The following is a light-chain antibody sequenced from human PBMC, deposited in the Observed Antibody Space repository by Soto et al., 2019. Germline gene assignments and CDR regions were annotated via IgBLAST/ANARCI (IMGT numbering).Light chain of an antibody. CDR2: AAS. CDR1: QSISSN. CDR3: QQYNNWPLT. V-gene: IGKV3-15*01. Sequence: EIVMTQSPATLSVSPGERATLSCRASQSISSNLAWYQQKPGQAPRLLIYAASTRATGLPARFSGSGSGTEFTLTISSLQSEDFAVYSCQQYNNWPLTFGQGTKVEVK. J-gene: IGKJ1*01.